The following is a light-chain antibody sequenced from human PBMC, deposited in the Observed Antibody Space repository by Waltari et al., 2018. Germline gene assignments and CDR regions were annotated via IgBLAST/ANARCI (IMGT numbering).Light chain of an antibody. Sequence: DIQMTQSPSSLSASVGDRVTITCRASQGISNSLAWYQQKPGKAPKLLLYAASRLESGVPSRFSGSGSGTDYTLTISSLQPEDFATYYCQQYYSTPLFDQGTRLEIK. CDR2: AAS. CDR3: QQYYSTPL. CDR1: QGISNS. V-gene: IGKV1-NL1*01. J-gene: IGKJ5*01.